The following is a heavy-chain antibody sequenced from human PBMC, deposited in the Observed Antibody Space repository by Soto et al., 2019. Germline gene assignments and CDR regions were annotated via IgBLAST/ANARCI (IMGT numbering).Heavy chain of an antibody. D-gene: IGHD6-13*01. Sequence: ASVKVSYKASGYTFTSYGIHWVRQAPGQRLEWMGWINAANGDTKYSPKFQGRVTITRDTSASTAYMELSSLRSEDTAVYYCVRRHVSATGIDWFDPWGQGTLVTVPQ. J-gene: IGHJ5*02. V-gene: IGHV1-3*01. CDR2: INAANGDT. CDR1: GYTFTSYG. CDR3: VRRHVSATGIDWFDP.